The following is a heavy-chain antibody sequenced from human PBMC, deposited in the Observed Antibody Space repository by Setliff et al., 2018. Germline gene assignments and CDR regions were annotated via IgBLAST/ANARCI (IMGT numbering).Heavy chain of an antibody. Sequence: SETLSLTCSVYGESFSNNYWSWIRQTPGKGLEWIGESNHGGSTSYHPSLKSRLTMSVDTSKNQFSLKLTSVTAADTAVYYCVRGRIRGSCSGPSCTYDAFDIWGQGTTVTVS. CDR3: VRGRIRGSCSGPSCTYDAFDI. J-gene: IGHJ3*02. CDR2: SNHGGST. D-gene: IGHD2-2*01. V-gene: IGHV4-34*01. CDR1: GESFSNNY.